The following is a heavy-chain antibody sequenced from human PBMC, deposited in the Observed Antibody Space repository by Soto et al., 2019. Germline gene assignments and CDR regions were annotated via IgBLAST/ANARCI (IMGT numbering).Heavy chain of an antibody. D-gene: IGHD6-19*01. CDR1: CASVSSGNHY. J-gene: IGHJ4*02. Sequence: QVQMQESGPGLVKPSETLSLTCTVSCASVSSGNHYWSWIRQPPGKGLEYIGYIYHNGITNYNPSLKSRVTISADTSRNQFSLKVSSVTAADTAVYYCARGWDANSWGQGTLVTVSS. CDR3: ARGWDANS. V-gene: IGHV4-61*01. CDR2: IYHNGIT.